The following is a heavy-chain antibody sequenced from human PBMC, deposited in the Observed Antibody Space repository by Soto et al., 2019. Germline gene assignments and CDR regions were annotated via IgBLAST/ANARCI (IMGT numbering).Heavy chain of an antibody. CDR2: FDPEDGET. V-gene: IGHV1-24*01. CDR3: ATAGPLRRGDSSGSIN. D-gene: IGHD3-22*01. Sequence: ASVKVSCKVSGYTLTELSIHWVRQAPGKGLEWMGGFDPEDGETIDAQKFQGRVTMTEDTSTDTAYMELSSLRSEDTAVYYCATAGPLRRGDSSGSINWGQGTLVTVSS. J-gene: IGHJ4*02. CDR1: GYTLTELS.